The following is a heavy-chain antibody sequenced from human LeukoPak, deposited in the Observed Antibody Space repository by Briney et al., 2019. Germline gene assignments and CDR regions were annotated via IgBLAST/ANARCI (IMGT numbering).Heavy chain of an antibody. CDR1: GGTFSSYT. Sequence: SVKVSCKASGGTFSSYTISWVRQAPGQGLEWMGRIIPILGIANYAQKFQGRVTITADKSTGTAYMELSSLRSEDTAVYYCATHPDYYDSSGYYSGSSDYWGQGTLVTVSS. V-gene: IGHV1-69*02. D-gene: IGHD3-22*01. CDR2: IIPILGIA. J-gene: IGHJ4*02. CDR3: ATHPDYYDSSGYYSGSSDY.